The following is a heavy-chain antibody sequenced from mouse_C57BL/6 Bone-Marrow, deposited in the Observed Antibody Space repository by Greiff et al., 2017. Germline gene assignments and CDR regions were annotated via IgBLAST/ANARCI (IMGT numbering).Heavy chain of an antibody. Sequence: EVQGVESGGGLVKPGGSLKLSCAASGFTFSSYTMSWVRQTPEKRLEWVATISGGGGNTYYPDSVKGRFTISRDNAKNTLYLQMSSLRSEDTALYYCASSYYYGSSYYFDYWGQGTTLTVAS. J-gene: IGHJ2*01. D-gene: IGHD1-1*01. CDR3: ASSYYYGSSYYFDY. CDR2: ISGGGGNT. V-gene: IGHV5-9*01. CDR1: GFTFSSYT.